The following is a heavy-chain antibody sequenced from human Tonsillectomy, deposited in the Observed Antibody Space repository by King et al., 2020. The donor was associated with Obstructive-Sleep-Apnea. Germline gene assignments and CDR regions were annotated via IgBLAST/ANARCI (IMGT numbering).Heavy chain of an antibody. D-gene: IGHD3-3*02. CDR2: IWYDGSEK. Sequence: VQLVESGGCVVQPGRSLRLSCAAFGFSFSGYGMHWVRQAPGKGLEWVAVIWYDGSEKYYADSVKGRFTISRDNSKYTLYLQMNSLRAEDTAVYYCAREEALSLAYWGQGTLVTVSS. J-gene: IGHJ4*02. CDR3: AREEALSLAY. CDR1: GFSFSGYG. V-gene: IGHV3-33*01.